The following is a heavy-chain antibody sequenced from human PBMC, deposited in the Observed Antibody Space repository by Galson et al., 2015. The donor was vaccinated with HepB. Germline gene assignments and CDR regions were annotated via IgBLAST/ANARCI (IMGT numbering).Heavy chain of an antibody. Sequence: SVKVSCKASGYTFTGYYMHWVRQAPGQGLEWMGWINPNSGGTNYAQKFQGRVTMTRDTSISTAYMELSRLRSDDTAVYYCARGFVAAAGSHAFDIWGQGTMVTVSS. CDR2: INPNSGGT. J-gene: IGHJ3*02. D-gene: IGHD6-13*01. V-gene: IGHV1-2*02. CDR3: ARGFVAAAGSHAFDI. CDR1: GYTFTGYY.